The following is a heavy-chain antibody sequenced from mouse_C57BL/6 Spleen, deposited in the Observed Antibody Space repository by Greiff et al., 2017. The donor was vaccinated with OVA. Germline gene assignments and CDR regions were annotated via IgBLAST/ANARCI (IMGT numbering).Heavy chain of an antibody. V-gene: IGHV1-20*01. CDR3: ARGSAEDY. D-gene: IGHD6-1*01. CDR1: GYSFTGYF. J-gene: IGHJ2*01. CDR2: INPYNGDT. Sequence: VQLKHSGPELVKPGDSVKISCKASGYSFTGYFMNWVMQSHGKSLEWIGRINPYNGDTFYNQKFKGKATLTVDKSSSTAHMELRSLTSEDSAVYYCARGSAEDYWGQGTTLTVSS.